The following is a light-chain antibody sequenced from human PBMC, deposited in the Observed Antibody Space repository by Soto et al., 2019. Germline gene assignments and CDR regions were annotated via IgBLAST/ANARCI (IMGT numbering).Light chain of an antibody. CDR1: QSIRSW. J-gene: IGKJ4*01. CDR2: RAS. V-gene: IGKV1-5*03. CDR3: LRYNSYPLT. Sequence: DIQMTQSPSTLSASVGDRVTITCRASQSIRSWLAWYQQKPGQGPKLLIYRASIIENGIPSRFSGSGSGTEFTLTITSLQPDDFATYYCLRYNSYPLTFGGGTKVDIK.